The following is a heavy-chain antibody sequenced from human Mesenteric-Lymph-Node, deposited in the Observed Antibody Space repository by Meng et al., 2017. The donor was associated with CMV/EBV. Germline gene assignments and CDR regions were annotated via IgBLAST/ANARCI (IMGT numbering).Heavy chain of an antibody. CDR1: GFTFSSYS. J-gene: IGHJ6*02. CDR2: ISSSSSYI. Sequence: GGSLRLSCAASGFTFSSYSMNWVRQAPGKGLEWVSSISSSSSYIYYADSVKGRFTISRDNAKNSLYLQMNTLRAEDTAVYYCARVRGGYSGDYYFYGMDFWGQGTTVTVSS. CDR3: ARVRGGYSGDYYFYGMDF. V-gene: IGHV3-21*01. D-gene: IGHD4-23*01.